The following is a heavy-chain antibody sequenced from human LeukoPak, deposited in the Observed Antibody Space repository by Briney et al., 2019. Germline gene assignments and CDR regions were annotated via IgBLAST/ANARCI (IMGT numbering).Heavy chain of an antibody. V-gene: IGHV3-21*01. Sequence: GGSLRLSCAASGFIFSSYGMNWVRQAPGKGLEWVSGIYKNGRERYADSVMGRFTISRDNAKNSLYLQMNSLRAEDTAVYYCARESGSGSYLPDYWGQGTLVTVSS. CDR1: GFIFSSYG. CDR3: ARESGSGSYLPDY. J-gene: IGHJ4*02. D-gene: IGHD3-10*01. CDR2: IYKNGRER.